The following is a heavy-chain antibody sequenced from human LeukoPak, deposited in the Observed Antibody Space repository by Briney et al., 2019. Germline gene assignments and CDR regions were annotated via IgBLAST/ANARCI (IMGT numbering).Heavy chain of an antibody. CDR2: ISYAGST. CDR3: ASSNGLDY. Sequence: SETLSLTCTVSGASISSTGSYWAWIRQPPGKGLDWIGTISYAGSTNYNPSLKSRVTISVDKSKNQFSLKLSSVTAADTAVYYCASSNGLDYWGQETLVTVSS. V-gene: IGHV4-39*07. J-gene: IGHJ4*02. CDR1: GASISSTGSY.